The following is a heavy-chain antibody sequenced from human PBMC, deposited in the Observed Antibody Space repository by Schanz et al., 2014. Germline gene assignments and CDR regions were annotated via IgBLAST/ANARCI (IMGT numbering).Heavy chain of an antibody. D-gene: IGHD6-6*01. Sequence: QVQLVQSGAEVKKPGSSVKVSCKASGGTFSTYTISWVRQAPGQGLEWMGRIISILGIPNYAQKFQGRLTMTADTSTSTAYMDLRSLRSDDTAVYYCARDQSPYTNSSDVRYFDYWGQGSLVTVSS. V-gene: IGHV1-69*08. CDR2: IISILGIP. J-gene: IGHJ4*02. CDR3: ARDQSPYTNSSDVRYFDY. CDR1: GGTFSTYT.